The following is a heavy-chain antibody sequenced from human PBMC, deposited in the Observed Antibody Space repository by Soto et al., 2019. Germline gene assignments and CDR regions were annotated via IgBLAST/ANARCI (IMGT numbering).Heavy chain of an antibody. CDR1: GYTFTAYA. CDR2: INPGNGNT. J-gene: IGHJ4*02. CDR3: ARSAISPCGGLIGPFDY. V-gene: IGHV1-3*05. D-gene: IGHD3-16*02. Sequence: QVQLVQSGGEEKKPGASVKVSCEASGYTFTAYAIHWLRQAPGQRLEWMAWINPGNGNTRYSQKFRGRVSITRDTSASTAYLELDSLRSEDTAVYYCARSAISPCGGLIGPFDYWGQGNLVTVSS.